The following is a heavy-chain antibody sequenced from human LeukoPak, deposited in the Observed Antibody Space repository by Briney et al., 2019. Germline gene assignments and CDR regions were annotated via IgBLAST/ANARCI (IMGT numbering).Heavy chain of an antibody. CDR1: GDSISGVSSY. Sequence: SETLSLTCTVSGDSISGVSSYWSWIRQPAGKALEWIGRIYSSGNTNYNPSLKSRVTMSLDTSKNQFSLKLTSVTAADTAVYYCARGGDILTGYYPEYFDYWGQGTLVTVSS. J-gene: IGHJ4*02. CDR2: IYSSGNT. D-gene: IGHD3-9*01. V-gene: IGHV4-61*02. CDR3: ARGGDILTGYYPEYFDY.